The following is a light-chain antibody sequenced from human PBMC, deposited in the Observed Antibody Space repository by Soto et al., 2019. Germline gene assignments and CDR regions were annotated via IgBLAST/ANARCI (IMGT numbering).Light chain of an antibody. CDR2: GAS. Sequence: EIVLTQPPGPLSVSPGDRVTLSCRASQTVYNNYLAWYQQKPGQAPRLLIYGASTPATGTPARFSGSGSGTHFTLTVSRLEPEDFAVYYCQQYGGSAPWTFGPGTKVDMK. CDR1: QTVYNNY. J-gene: IGKJ1*01. V-gene: IGKV3-20*01. CDR3: QQYGGSAPWT.